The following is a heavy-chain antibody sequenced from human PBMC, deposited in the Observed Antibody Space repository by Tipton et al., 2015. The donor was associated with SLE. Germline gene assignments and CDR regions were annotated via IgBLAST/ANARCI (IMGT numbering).Heavy chain of an antibody. D-gene: IGHD3-10*01. CDR2: INHSGST. Sequence: LRLSCTVSGGSISSGDYYWSWIRQPPGKGLEWIGEINHSGSTNYNPSLKSRVTISVDTSKNQFSLKLSSVTAADTAVYYCARGGSRTMVRGVHDYWGQGTLVTVSS. CDR1: GGSISSGDYY. V-gene: IGHV4-30-4*01. J-gene: IGHJ4*02. CDR3: ARGGSRTMVRGVHDY.